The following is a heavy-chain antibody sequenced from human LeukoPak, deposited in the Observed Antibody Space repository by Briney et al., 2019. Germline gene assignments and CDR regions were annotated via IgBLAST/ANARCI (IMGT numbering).Heavy chain of an antibody. J-gene: IGHJ4*02. D-gene: IGHD6-6*01. CDR2: IIPIFGTA. V-gene: IGHV1-69*13. CDR3: ARAYSSSPRISWYYFDY. Sequence: ASVKVSCKASGGTFSSYAISWVRQAPGQGLEWMGGIIPIFGTANYAQKFQGRVTITADESTSTAYMELCSLRSEDTAVYYCARAYSSSPRISWYYFDYWGQGTLVTVSS. CDR1: GGTFSSYA.